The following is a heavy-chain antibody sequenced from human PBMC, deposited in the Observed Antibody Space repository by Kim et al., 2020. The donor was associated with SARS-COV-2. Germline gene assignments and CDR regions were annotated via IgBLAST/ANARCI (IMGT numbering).Heavy chain of an antibody. D-gene: IGHD3-9*01. J-gene: IGHJ4*02. V-gene: IGHV4-34*01. CDR2: INHSGST. Sequence: SETLSLTCAVYGGSFSGYYWSWIRQPPGKGLEWIGEINHSGSTNYNPSLKSRVTISVDTSKNQFSLKLSSVTAADTAVYYCARRGTYDILTGPPIFGPFDYWGQGTLVTVSS. CDR1: GGSFSGYY. CDR3: ARRGTYDILTGPPIFGPFDY.